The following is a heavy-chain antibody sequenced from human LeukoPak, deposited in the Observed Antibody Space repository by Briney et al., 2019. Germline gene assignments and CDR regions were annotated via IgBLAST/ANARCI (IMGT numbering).Heavy chain of an antibody. D-gene: IGHD5-24*01. CDR2: ISGSGGNT. CDR1: GFTFSNYA. J-gene: IGHJ4*02. V-gene: IGHV3-23*01. Sequence: PGGSLRLSCAASGFTFSNYAMTWVRQAPGKGLEWVSAISGSGGNTYYADSVKGRFTMSRDNSKNTLYLQINSLRAEDTAIYYCAKDSLALVEMPTIPDYWGQGTLVTVSS. CDR3: AKDSLALVEMPTIPDY.